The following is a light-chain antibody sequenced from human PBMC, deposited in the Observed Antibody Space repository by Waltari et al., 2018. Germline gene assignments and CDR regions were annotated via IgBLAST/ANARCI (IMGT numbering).Light chain of an antibody. CDR3: QHLNSYPIT. CDR2: AAS. Sequence: DIQLTQSPSFLSASVGDRVTITCRASQGISTFLAWYQQKPGKPPKVLIYAASTLQSGVPSGFSGSGSGKEFTLTISSLQPEDFATYYCQHLNSYPITFGQGTRLEIK. J-gene: IGKJ5*01. V-gene: IGKV1-9*01. CDR1: QGISTF.